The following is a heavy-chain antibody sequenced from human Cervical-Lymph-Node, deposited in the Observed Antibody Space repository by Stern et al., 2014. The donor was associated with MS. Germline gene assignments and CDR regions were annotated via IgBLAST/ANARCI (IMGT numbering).Heavy chain of an antibody. J-gene: IGHJ4*02. Sequence: VQLVESGGGLVQPGGSLRLSCAASESPVTDNYMAWVRQAPGKGLEWVSIIYSDGRTSYADSVKGRFTISRDNSKNTVDLLMNSLGSSDTAVYFCARDPGYNYGLDYWGQGTLVTVFS. CDR1: ESPVTDNY. V-gene: IGHV3-53*01. CDR3: ARDPGYNYGLDY. D-gene: IGHD5-18*01. CDR2: IYSDGRT.